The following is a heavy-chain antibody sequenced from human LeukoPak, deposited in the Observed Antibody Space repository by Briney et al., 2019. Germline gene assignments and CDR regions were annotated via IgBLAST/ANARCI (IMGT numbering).Heavy chain of an antibody. CDR2: IKQDASQE. Sequence: GGSLRLSCAASGFTFSSYWMSWVRQAPGKGPEWVAHIKQDASQEDHVDSVKGRFTISRDNAKNSLYLQMNSLRVEDTAVYYCARDVVGSSNNGMDVWGQGTTVTVSS. CDR1: GFTFSSYW. CDR3: ARDVVGSSNNGMDV. V-gene: IGHV3-7*01. D-gene: IGHD6-13*01. J-gene: IGHJ6*02.